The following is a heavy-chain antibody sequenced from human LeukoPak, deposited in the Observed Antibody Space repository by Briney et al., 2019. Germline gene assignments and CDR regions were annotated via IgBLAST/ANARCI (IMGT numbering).Heavy chain of an antibody. Sequence: TGGSLRLSCAVSGFTFSSYGMSWVRLAPGKGLEWVSAISDSGSDTYYADSVKGRFTISKDNSKNTLYLRMNSLRADDTAVYYCAKRVPYSSSSVYFDYWGQGTLVTVSS. CDR2: ISDSGSDT. J-gene: IGHJ4*02. V-gene: IGHV3-23*01. CDR3: AKRVPYSSSSVYFDY. CDR1: GFTFSSYG. D-gene: IGHD6-6*01.